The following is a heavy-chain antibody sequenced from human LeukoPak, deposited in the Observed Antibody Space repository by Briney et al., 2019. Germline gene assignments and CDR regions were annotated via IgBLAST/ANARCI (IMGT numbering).Heavy chain of an antibody. D-gene: IGHD4-23*01. CDR3: ARGSLDDYGGNSARYNWFDA. Sequence: PSETLSLTCTVSGGSITSHYWNWIRQSPEKGLEWIGYIYYSANTNYNPSLKSRVTILVDTPKNHFSLRLSSVTAADTAVHYCARGSLDDYGGNSARYNWFDAWGQGILVTVSS. V-gene: IGHV4-59*11. CDR1: GGSITSHY. J-gene: IGHJ5*02. CDR2: IYYSANT.